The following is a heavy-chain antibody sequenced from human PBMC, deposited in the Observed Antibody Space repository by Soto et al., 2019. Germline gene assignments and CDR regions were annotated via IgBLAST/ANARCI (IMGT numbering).Heavy chain of an antibody. D-gene: IGHD3-10*01. J-gene: IGHJ4*02. V-gene: IGHV1-69*02. CDR2: IIPILGIA. CDR3: ESDSGVGIADDY. Sequence: QVQLVQSGAEVKKPGSSVKVSCKASGGTFSSYTISWVRQAPGQGLEWMGRIIPILGIANYAQKFQGRVTITADKSTRTAYMELSSLRSEDTAVYYCESDSGVGIADDYWGQGTLVTVSS. CDR1: GGTFSSYT.